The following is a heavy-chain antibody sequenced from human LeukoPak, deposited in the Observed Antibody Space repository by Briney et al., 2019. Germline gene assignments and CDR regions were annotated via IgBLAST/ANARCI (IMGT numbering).Heavy chain of an antibody. D-gene: IGHD3-3*01. Sequence: PSETLSLTCAVYGGSFSGYYWSWIRQPPGKGPEWIGEINHSGSTNYSPSLKSRVTISVDTSKNQFSLKLSSVTAADTAVYYCAREESAVWSGPEFYYMDVWGKGTTVTVSS. CDR1: GGSFSGYY. J-gene: IGHJ6*03. CDR2: INHSGST. V-gene: IGHV4-34*01. CDR3: AREESAVWSGPEFYYMDV.